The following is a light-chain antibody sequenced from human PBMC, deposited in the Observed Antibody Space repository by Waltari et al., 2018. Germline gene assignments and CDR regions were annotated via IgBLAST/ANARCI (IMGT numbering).Light chain of an antibody. CDR1: QGISNY. Sequence: IQLTQSPSSLSASVGDRVTITCRSTQGISNYLAWYQQKPGKAPKLLIYAASTLQSGVPSRFSCSASGTDFTLTINSLQPEDFATYYCQQLNTYPPSFTFGPGTKVEIK. CDR3: QQLNTYPPSFT. V-gene: IGKV1-9*01. J-gene: IGKJ3*01. CDR2: AAS.